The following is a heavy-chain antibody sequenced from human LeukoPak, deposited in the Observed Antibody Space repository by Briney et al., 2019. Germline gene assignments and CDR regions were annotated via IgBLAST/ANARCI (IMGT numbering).Heavy chain of an antibody. CDR3: ARVGDHFHWNLDL. CDR2: IYSGATT. V-gene: IGHV3-53*01. Sequence: GGSLRLSCAASGFTVSTNYMNWVRQAPGKGPEWVSIIYSGATTYYADSVKGRFTISRDTSKNTLSLQMNSLRAEDTAVYFCARVGDHFHWNLDLWGRGTLVTVSS. D-gene: IGHD3-3*02. CDR1: GFTVSTNY. J-gene: IGHJ2*01.